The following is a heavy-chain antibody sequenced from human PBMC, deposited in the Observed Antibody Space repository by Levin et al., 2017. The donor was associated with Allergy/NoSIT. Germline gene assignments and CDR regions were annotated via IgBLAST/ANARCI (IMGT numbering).Heavy chain of an antibody. D-gene: IGHD3-9*01. J-gene: IGHJ6*03. CDR3: ARDGQVRISEYLTEFQGPPEVFDYHYMDV. V-gene: IGHV1-69*04. CDR2: INPLTGMT. CDR1: GNTVRGYI. Sequence: KPSGNTVRGYIITWVRQAPGQGLEWVGRINPLTGMTNYAQKFQGRVTITADKVTNTVYMELRRLTSEDTAVYFCARDGQVRISEYLTEFQGPPEVFDYHYMDVWGKGTTVTVSS.